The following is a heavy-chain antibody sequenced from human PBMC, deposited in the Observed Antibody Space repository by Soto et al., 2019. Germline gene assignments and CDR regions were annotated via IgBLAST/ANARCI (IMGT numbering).Heavy chain of an antibody. V-gene: IGHV4-30-4*01. J-gene: IGHJ6*02. Sequence: SETLSLTCTVSGGSISIGDYYWSWIRQPPGKGLEWIGYIYYSGSTYYNPSLKSRVTISVDTSKNQFSLKLSSVTAADTAVYYCARDNILGILYGGMDVWGQGTTVTVSS. CDR2: IYYSGST. D-gene: IGHD3-3*01. CDR1: GGSISIGDYY. CDR3: ARDNILGILYGGMDV.